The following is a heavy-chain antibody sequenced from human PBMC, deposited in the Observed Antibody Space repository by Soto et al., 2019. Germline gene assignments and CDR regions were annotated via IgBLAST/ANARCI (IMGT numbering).Heavy chain of an antibody. Sequence: QITLKESGPTLVKPTQTLTLTRTFSGFSLSTSGVGVGWIRQPPGKALEWLALIYWNDDKRYSPSLQRRLTITKDTSKNQVVLTITNMDPVDTATYYCAHSDPHDIVDWFDPWGQGTLVTVSS. D-gene: IGHD2-15*01. CDR1: GFSLSTSGVG. CDR2: IYWNDDK. J-gene: IGHJ5*02. CDR3: AHSDPHDIVDWFDP. V-gene: IGHV2-5*01.